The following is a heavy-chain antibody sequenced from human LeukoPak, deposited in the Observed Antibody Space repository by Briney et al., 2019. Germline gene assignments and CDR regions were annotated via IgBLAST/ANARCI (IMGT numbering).Heavy chain of an antibody. J-gene: IGHJ4*02. CDR2: ISYDGSNK. Sequence: GGSLRLSCAASGFTFSSYGMHWVRQAPGKGLEWVAVISYDGSNKYYAGSVKGRFTISRDNSKNTLYLQMNSLRAEDTAVYYCANFHLCDSSRGDYWGQGTLVTVSS. V-gene: IGHV3-30*18. D-gene: IGHD3-22*01. CDR3: ANFHLCDSSRGDY. CDR1: GFTFSSYG.